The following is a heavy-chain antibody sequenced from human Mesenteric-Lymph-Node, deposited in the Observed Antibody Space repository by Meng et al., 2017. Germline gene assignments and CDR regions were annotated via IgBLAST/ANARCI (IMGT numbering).Heavy chain of an antibody. D-gene: IGHD2/OR15-2a*01. V-gene: IGHV3-21*01. CDR2: ISRSGDNK. J-gene: IGHJ4*02. Sequence: GGSLRLSCAASGFTFTSHTMNWVRQAPGKGLEWVSSISRSGDNKVYADSVEGRFTISRDNAKNSLYLQMNTLRAEDTALYFCTRETVPSTQRQSDYWGQGTLVTVSS. CDR3: TRETVPSTQRQSDY. CDR1: GFTFTSHT.